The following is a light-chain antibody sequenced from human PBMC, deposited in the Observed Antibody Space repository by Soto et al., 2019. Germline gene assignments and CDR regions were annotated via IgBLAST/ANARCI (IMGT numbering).Light chain of an antibody. Sequence: EIVMTQSPDTLSVSPGERATLSSRASQSVSSNLAWYQQKPGQAPRLLIYDASTRAPGFPARFSGSGSGTEFTLTISSLQSQDFAVYYCQQYNDWPPKITFGQGTRLEIK. J-gene: IGKJ5*01. CDR3: QQYNDWPPKIT. CDR2: DAS. CDR1: QSVSSN. V-gene: IGKV3-15*01.